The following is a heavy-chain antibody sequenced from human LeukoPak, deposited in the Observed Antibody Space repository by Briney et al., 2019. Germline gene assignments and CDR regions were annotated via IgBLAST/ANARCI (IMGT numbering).Heavy chain of an antibody. Sequence: PGASLRLSCAGSGFTFRTYAMGWVRQAPGKGLEWVSSINSGGDDTYYADSVKGRFTISRDNFKNTLYLQMNSLRAEDTAVYYCARVRRDGYKFYYYYGMDVWGQGTTVTVSS. CDR3: ARVRRDGYKFYYYYGMDV. CDR1: GFTFRTYA. CDR2: INSGGDDT. J-gene: IGHJ6*02. V-gene: IGHV3-23*01. D-gene: IGHD5-24*01.